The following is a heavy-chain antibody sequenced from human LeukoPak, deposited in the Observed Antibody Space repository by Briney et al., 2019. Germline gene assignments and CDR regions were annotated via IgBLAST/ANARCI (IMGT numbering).Heavy chain of an antibody. V-gene: IGHV4-38-2*01. Sequence: SETLSLTCAVSGFSISSGYYWGWIRQPPGKGLEWIGSFYHSGNTYYNPSLKSRGTISVDTSKNQFSLKLSSVTAADTAVYYCARAIVVVITNWFDPWGQGTLVTVSS. CDR1: GFSISSGYY. D-gene: IGHD3-22*01. CDR3: ARAIVVVITNWFDP. CDR2: FYHSGNT. J-gene: IGHJ5*02.